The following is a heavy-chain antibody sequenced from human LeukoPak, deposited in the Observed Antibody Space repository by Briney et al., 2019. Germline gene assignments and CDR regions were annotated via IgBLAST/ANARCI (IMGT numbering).Heavy chain of an antibody. V-gene: IGHV1-46*01. CDR3: AKDQRGYYGSGSYPVG. D-gene: IGHD3-10*01. CDR2: INPSGGST. J-gene: IGHJ4*02. CDR1: GYIFTNYY. Sequence: VASVKVSCKASGYIFTNYYMHWVRQAPGQGLEWMGIINPSGGSTSYAQKFQGRVTMTRDTSTSTVYMELSSLRSEDTAVYYCAKDQRGYYGSGSYPVGWGQGTLVTVSS.